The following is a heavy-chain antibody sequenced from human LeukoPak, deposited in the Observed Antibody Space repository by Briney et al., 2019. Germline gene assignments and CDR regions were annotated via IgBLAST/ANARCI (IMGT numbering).Heavy chain of an antibody. J-gene: IGHJ4*02. V-gene: IGHV3-30*02. CDR1: GFTFSSYG. D-gene: IGHD3-10*01. CDR2: IRYDGSNK. CDR3: AKSFGELFSNFDY. Sequence: PGGSLRLSCAASGFTFSSYGMHWVRQAPGKGLEWAAFIRYDGSNKYYADSVKGRFTISRDNSKNTLYLQMNSLRAEDTAVYYCAKSFGELFSNFDYWGQGTLVTVSS.